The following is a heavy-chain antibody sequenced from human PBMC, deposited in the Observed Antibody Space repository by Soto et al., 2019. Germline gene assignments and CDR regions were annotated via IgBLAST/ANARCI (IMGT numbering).Heavy chain of an antibody. D-gene: IGHD2-15*01. CDR3: ARVTALQYCSGGSCGYAKPFDI. Sequence: SETLSLTCTVSGGSISSYYWSWIRQPPGKGLEWIGYIYYIGSTNYNPSLKSRVTISVDTSKNQFSLKLSSVTAADTAVYYCARVTALQYCSGGSCGYAKPFDIWGQGTMVTVSS. V-gene: IGHV4-59*01. CDR1: GGSISSYY. CDR2: IYYIGST. J-gene: IGHJ3*02.